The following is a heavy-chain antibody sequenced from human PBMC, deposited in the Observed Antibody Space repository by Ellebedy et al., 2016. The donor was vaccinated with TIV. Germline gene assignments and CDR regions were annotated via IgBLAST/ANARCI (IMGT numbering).Heavy chain of an antibody. CDR3: ASLGLFGEFRAYYYGMDV. Sequence: SVKVSCXASGGTFSSYAISWVRQAPGQGLEWMGGIIPIFGTANYAQKFQGRVTITADESTSTAYMELSSLRSEDTAVYYCASLGLFGEFRAYYYGMDVWGQGTTVTVSS. CDR2: IIPIFGTA. CDR1: GGTFSSYA. J-gene: IGHJ6*02. V-gene: IGHV1-69*13. D-gene: IGHD3-10*02.